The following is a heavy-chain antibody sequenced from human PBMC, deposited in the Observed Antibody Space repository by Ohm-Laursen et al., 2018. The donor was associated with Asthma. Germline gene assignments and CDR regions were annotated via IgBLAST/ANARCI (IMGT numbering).Heavy chain of an antibody. CDR1: GGSINSGGFS. J-gene: IGHJ5*01. CDR2: IFHSGSA. CDR3: ARYTTAVTFDS. V-gene: IGHV4-30-2*05. D-gene: IGHD4-17*01. Sequence: SQTLSLTCAVSGGSINSGGFSWSWIRQPPGKGLEYIGYIFHSGSAYYNPSLKSRVTISLDTSNIKFSLELSSVTAADTAVYYCARYTTAVTFDSWGQGTLVTVSS.